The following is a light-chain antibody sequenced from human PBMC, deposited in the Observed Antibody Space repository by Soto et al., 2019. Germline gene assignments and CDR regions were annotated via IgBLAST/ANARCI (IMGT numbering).Light chain of an antibody. J-gene: IGLJ3*02. V-gene: IGLV2-14*01. CDR3: SSYTISSTGV. CDR1: SSDIGTYIY. CDR2: DVS. Sequence: QSVLTQPDSVSGSPGQSITISCTGSSSDIGTYIYVSWYQQHPGKAPKLMIYDVSNRPSGVSNRFSGSKSGNTASLTISGLQAEDEADYYCSSYTISSTGVFGGGTKVTVL.